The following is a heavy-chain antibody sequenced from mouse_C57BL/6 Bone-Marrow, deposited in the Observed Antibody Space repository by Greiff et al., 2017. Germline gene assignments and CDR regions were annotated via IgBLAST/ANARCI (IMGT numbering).Heavy chain of an antibody. CDR1: GFSLTSYC. Sequence: VQLQQSGPGLVQPSQSLSITCTVSGFSLTSYCVHWVRQSPGKGLEWLGVIWSGGSTDYNAAFISRLSISKDNSKCQVFFKMNSLQADDTAIYYCARPLYDYAAWFAYWGQGTLVTVSA. V-gene: IGHV2-2*01. CDR2: IWSGGST. D-gene: IGHD2-4*01. CDR3: ARPLYDYAAWFAY. J-gene: IGHJ3*01.